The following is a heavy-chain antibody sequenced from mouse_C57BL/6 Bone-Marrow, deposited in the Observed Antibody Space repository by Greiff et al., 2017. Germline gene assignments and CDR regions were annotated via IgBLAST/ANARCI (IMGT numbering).Heavy chain of an antibody. J-gene: IGHJ4*01. CDR2: IDPSDSYP. V-gene: IGHV1-50*01. CDR3: ARTEQLRPHYYAMDY. D-gene: IGHD3-2*02. CDR1: GYTFTSYW. Sequence: VQLQQPGAELVKPGASVKLSCKASGYTFTSYWMQWVKQRPGQGLEWIGEIDPSDSYPNYNQKFKGKATLTVDTSSSTAYMQLSSLTSEDSAVYYCARTEQLRPHYYAMDYWGQGTSVTVSS.